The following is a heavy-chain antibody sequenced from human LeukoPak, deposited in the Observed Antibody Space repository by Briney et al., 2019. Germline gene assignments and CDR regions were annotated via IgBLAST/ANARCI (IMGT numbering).Heavy chain of an antibody. V-gene: IGHV3-23*01. CDR3: AKDREGLSSGYDLEYFDY. D-gene: IGHD5-12*01. CDR1: GFTFSSVA. Sequence: GGSLRLSCEASGFTFSSVAMSWVRQAPGKGLECVSVISNSGGRTYYADSVKGRFTISRDNSKNTLFLQMNSLRAEDTAVYYCAKDREGLSSGYDLEYFDYWGQGTLVTVSS. J-gene: IGHJ4*02. CDR2: ISNSGGRT.